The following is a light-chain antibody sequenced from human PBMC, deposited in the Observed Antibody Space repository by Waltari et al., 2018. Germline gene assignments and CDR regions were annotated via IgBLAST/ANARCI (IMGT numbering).Light chain of an antibody. J-gene: IGLJ2*01. CDR1: NSDIDPFNY. Sequence: QSALTQPRSVSGSPGQSVTISCTKTNSDIDPFNYVSWYQQHPGKAPKLVTFDVRVRPSGVPDRFSGSRSGNTASLIISGLQPEDEADYYCSSFPGGSLVFGGGTELTVL. CDR3: SSFPGGSLV. CDR2: DVR. V-gene: IGLV2-11*01.